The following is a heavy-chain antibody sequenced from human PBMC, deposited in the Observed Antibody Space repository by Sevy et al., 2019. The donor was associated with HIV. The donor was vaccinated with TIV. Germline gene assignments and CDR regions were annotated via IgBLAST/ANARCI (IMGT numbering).Heavy chain of an antibody. J-gene: IGHJ5*02. Sequence: GGSLRLSCVASKFPFRSNGFHWVRQPPGKGLEWLSYINFDGSDREYADSVKGRFTVSRDNSKNTLYLQMNSLRAEDTAVYYCAKDLRVVIPAAMQPTDLWGQGTLVTVSS. CDR1: KFPFRSNG. CDR2: INFDGSDR. D-gene: IGHD2-2*01. V-gene: IGHV3-30*02. CDR3: AKDLRVVIPAAMQPTDL.